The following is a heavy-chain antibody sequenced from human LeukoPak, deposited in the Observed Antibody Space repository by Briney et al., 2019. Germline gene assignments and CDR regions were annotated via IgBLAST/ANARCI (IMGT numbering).Heavy chain of an antibody. J-gene: IGHJ5*02. CDR2: ISGDGSNR. V-gene: IGHV3-74*01. CDR3: TGPGGGGSHMAFDP. D-gene: IGHD2-15*01. Sequence: GGSLRLSCAASGFTFSSYWMHWVRQSPGKGLVWVSCISGDGSNRRFADSVKGRFTISRDNAKDTLYLQLDSLRVEDTAVYYCTGPGGGGSHMAFDPWGQGTLVTVSS. CDR1: GFTFSSYW.